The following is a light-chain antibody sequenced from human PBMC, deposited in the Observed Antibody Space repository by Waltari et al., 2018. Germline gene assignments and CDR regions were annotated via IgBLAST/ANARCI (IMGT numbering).Light chain of an antibody. J-gene: IGLJ1*01. V-gene: IGLV1-40*01. Sequence: QSVLTQPPSVSGAPGQRVTISCTGSSSNIGAGYDVHWYQQLPGTAPKLPIYGNRNRPSGVPDRFSGSKSGTSASLAITGLQAEDEADYYCQSYDSSLSGSEVFGTGTKVTVL. CDR2: GNR. CDR1: SSNIGAGYD. CDR3: QSYDSSLSGSEV.